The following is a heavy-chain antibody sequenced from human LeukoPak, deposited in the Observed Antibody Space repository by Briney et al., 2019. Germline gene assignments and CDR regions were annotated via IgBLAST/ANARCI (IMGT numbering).Heavy chain of an antibody. Sequence: SETLSLTCTVSGGSISSYYWSWIRQPPGKGLEWIGYIYYSGSTNYNPSLKSRVTISVDTSKNQFSLKLSSVTAADTAVYYCARQRGPMVRGVKVYYYYYYMDVWGKGTTVTVSS. J-gene: IGHJ6*03. CDR3: ARQRGPMVRGVKVYYYYYYMDV. CDR1: GGSISSYY. D-gene: IGHD3-10*01. CDR2: IYYSGST. V-gene: IGHV4-59*01.